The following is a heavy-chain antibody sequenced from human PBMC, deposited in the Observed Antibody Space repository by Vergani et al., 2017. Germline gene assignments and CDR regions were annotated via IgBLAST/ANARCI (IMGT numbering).Heavy chain of an antibody. CDR1: GFKFSDHY. V-gene: IGHV3-11*04. Sequence: LEESGGGSVKPGGSLRLSCAASGFKFSDHYMSWIRQAPGKGLEWVSHISPGASTVSYTDSVTCRFTVSRDNDNNSLTLDMTTLRVEDTAVYYCARAMRSAEAGNGALDIWGPGTMVTVSS. J-gene: IGHJ3*02. CDR3: ARAMRSAEAGNGALDI. CDR2: ISPGASTV. D-gene: IGHD6-13*01.